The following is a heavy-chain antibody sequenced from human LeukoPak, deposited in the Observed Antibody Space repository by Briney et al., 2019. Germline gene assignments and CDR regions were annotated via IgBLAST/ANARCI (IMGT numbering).Heavy chain of an antibody. CDR3: ARDLGFGELLSDYYYYYGMDV. Sequence: GGSLRLSCAASGFTFSSYEMNWVRQAPGKGLEWVSYISSSGSTIYYADSVKGRFTISRDNATNSLYLQMNSLRAEDSAVYYCARDLGFGELLSDYYYYYGMDVWGKGTTVTVSS. V-gene: IGHV3-48*03. CDR2: ISSSGSTI. CDR1: GFTFSSYE. D-gene: IGHD3-10*01. J-gene: IGHJ6*04.